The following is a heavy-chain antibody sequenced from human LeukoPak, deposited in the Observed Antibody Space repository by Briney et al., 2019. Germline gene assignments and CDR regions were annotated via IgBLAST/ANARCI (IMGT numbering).Heavy chain of an antibody. CDR3: ASRYGYSSGWSKGYYYYYYMDV. V-gene: IGHV7-4-1*02. Sequence: ASVKVSCKASGYTFTSYAMNWVRQAPGQGLEWMGWINTNTGNPTYAQGFTGRFVFSLDTSVSTAYLQISSLKAEDTAVYYCASRYGYSSGWSKGYYYYYYMDVWGKGTTVTVSS. CDR1: GYTFTSYA. D-gene: IGHD6-19*01. CDR2: INTNTGNP. J-gene: IGHJ6*03.